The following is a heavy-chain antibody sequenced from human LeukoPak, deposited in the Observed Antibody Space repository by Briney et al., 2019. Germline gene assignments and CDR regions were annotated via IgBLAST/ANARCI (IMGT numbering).Heavy chain of an antibody. Sequence: PGGSLRLSCAASGFTVSSNYMSWVHQAPGKGLEWVSVIYSGGSTYYADSVKGRFTISRDNSKNTLYLQMNSLRAEDTAVYYCARSHRGYCSGGSCRLAEHLDYWGQGTLVTVSS. CDR3: ARSHRGYCSGGSCRLAEHLDY. V-gene: IGHV3-66*02. CDR1: GFTVSSNY. CDR2: IYSGGST. D-gene: IGHD2-15*01. J-gene: IGHJ4*02.